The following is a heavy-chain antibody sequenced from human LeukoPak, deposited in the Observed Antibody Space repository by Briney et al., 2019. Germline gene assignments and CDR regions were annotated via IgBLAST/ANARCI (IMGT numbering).Heavy chain of an antibody. D-gene: IGHD3-22*01. V-gene: IGHV3-23*01. CDR3: AKDLYYDSRGTPTDY. CDR2: ISGSGDST. J-gene: IGHJ4*02. Sequence: TGGSLRLSCAASGFTFSNYAMTWVRQAPGKGLEWVSTISGSGDSTYYADSAKGRFTISRDNSKNTLYLQMNSLRAEDTAVYYCAKDLYYDSRGTPTDYWGQGTLVTVSS. CDR1: GFTFSNYA.